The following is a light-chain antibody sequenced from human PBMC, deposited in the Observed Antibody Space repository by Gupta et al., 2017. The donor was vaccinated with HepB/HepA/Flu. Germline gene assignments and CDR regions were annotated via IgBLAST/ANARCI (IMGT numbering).Light chain of an antibody. V-gene: IGKV4-1*01. J-gene: IGKJ1*01. CDR2: WAS. CDR3: QQELASPWT. CDR1: QSGFKSSNNKNY. Sequence: IVMTQSPDSLPVSLGERATINCKSSQSGFKSSNNKNYLTWYQQKPGQPPKLLIYWASTRQSGVPHRFSGSGSGTDFTLTISSLKAEDVAVYYCQQELASPWTFGQGTKVDIK.